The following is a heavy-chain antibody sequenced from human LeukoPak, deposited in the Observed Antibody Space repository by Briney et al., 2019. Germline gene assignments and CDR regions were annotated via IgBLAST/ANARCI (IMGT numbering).Heavy chain of an antibody. CDR1: GYTLTELS. V-gene: IGHV1-24*01. J-gene: IGHJ6*02. D-gene: IGHD3-3*01. CDR3: ARIGDFWSGYYYYYGMDV. CDR2: FDPEDGET. Sequence: ASVKVSCKVSGYTLTELSMHWVRQAPGKGLEWMGGFDPEDGETIYAQKFQGRVTMTEDTSTDTAYMELSSLRSEDTAVYYCARIGDFWSGYYYYYGMDVWGQGTTVTVSS.